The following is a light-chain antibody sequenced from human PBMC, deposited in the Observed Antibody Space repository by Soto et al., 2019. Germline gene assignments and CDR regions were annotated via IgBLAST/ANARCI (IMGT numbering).Light chain of an antibody. J-gene: IGLJ3*02. CDR3: SSYTISSTRV. CDR1: SSDVGGYNY. CDR2: EVS. Sequence: QSALTQPASVSGSPGQSITISCTGTSSDVGGYNYVSWYQQHPGKAPTLIIYEVSNRPSGVSNRFSGSKSGNTASLTISGLQAEDEANYYCSSYTISSTRVFGGGTKVTVL. V-gene: IGLV2-14*01.